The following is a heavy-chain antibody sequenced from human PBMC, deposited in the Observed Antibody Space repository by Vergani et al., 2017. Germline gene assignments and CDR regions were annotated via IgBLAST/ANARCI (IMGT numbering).Heavy chain of an antibody. J-gene: IGHJ4*02. CDR1: GFTFSSYA. D-gene: IGHD6-13*01. V-gene: IGHV3-23*01. CDR3: AKDVVSIAAAGAYYFDY. Sequence: EVQLLESGGGLVQPGGSLRLSCAASGFTFSSYAMSWVRQAPGKGLEWVSAISGSGGSTYYADSVKGRFTISRDNSKNTLYLRMNSLRAEDTAVYYCAKDVVSIAAAGAYYFDYWGQGTLVTVSS. CDR2: ISGSGGST.